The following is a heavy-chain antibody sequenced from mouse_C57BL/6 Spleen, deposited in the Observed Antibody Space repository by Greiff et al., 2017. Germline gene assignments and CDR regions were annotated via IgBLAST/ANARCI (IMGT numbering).Heavy chain of an antibody. Sequence: VQRVESGPELVKPGASVKISCKASGYAFSSSWMNWVKQRHGKGLEWIGRIYPGDGDTNYNGKFKGKATLTADKSSSTAYMQLSSLTSEDSAVYFCARSSTVVHFDYWGQGTTLTVSS. CDR3: ARSSTVVHFDY. J-gene: IGHJ2*01. CDR2: IYPGDGDT. V-gene: IGHV1-82*01. CDR1: GYAFSSSW. D-gene: IGHD1-1*01.